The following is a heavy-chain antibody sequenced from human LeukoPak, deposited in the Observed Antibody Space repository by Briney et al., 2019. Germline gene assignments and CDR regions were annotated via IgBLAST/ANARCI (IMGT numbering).Heavy chain of an antibody. V-gene: IGHV3-7*03. J-gene: IGHJ4*02. CDR2: IKQDGSDT. Sequence: GGSLRLSCAASGFSFSDFWMSWVRQAPGKGLEWVANIKQDGSDTYYADSVKGRFIIPRANAKKSLYLQMSSLRDEDTAVYYCATQSYALFHYWGQGTLVTVSS. CDR3: ATQSYALFHY. CDR1: GFSFSDFW. D-gene: IGHD2-2*01.